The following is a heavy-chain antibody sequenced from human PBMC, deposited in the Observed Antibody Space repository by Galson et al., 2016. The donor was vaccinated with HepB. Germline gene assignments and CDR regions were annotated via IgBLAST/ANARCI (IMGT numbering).Heavy chain of an antibody. J-gene: IGHJ4*02. CDR2: ISGSGGNT. CDR3: AKAVWAVTAFDY. V-gene: IGHV3-23*01. Sequence: SLRLSCAASGFTFSIYGMSWVRQAPGKGLEWVSAISGSGGNTYYADSVKGRFTISRDNSNNTVYLQMNSLRAEDTAVYYCAKAVWAVTAFDYWGQGTLVTVSS. D-gene: IGHD2-21*02. CDR1: GFTFSIYG.